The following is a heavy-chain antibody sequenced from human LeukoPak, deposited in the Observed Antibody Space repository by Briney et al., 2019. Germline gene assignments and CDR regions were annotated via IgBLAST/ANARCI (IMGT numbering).Heavy chain of an antibody. D-gene: IGHD6-6*01. V-gene: IGHV4-34*01. J-gene: IGHJ5*02. CDR1: GGSFSGYY. CDR3: ARDQGFYSRSNGNNWFDP. CDR2: INHSGST. Sequence: PSETLSLTCAVYGGSFSGYYWSWIRQPPGKGLEWIGEINHSGSTNYNPSLKSRVTISVDTSKNQISLKLSSVTAADTTVYYCARDQGFYSRSNGNNWFDPWGQGTLVTVSS.